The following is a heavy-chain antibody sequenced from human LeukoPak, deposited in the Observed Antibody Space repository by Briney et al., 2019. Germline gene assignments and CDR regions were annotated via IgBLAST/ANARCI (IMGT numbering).Heavy chain of an antibody. CDR1: GYTFTSYY. D-gene: IGHD6-19*01. CDR3: ARDSGYSSGWSPGGDY. Sequence: ASVKVSCKASGYTFTSYYMHWVRQAPGQGLEWMGIINPSGGSTSYAQKFQGRVTMTRVTSTSTVYMELSSLRSEDTAVYYCARDSGYSSGWSPGGDYWGQGTLVTVSS. CDR2: INPSGGST. J-gene: IGHJ4*02. V-gene: IGHV1-46*01.